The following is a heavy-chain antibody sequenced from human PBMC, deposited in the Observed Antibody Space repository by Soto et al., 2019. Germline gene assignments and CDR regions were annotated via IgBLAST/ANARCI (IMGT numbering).Heavy chain of an antibody. CDR2: IYYSGST. J-gene: IGHJ3*02. V-gene: IGHV4-39*01. CDR3: ATYEGWGMTGTGGAFDI. Sequence: PSETLSLTCTVSGGSISSSSYYWGWIRQPPGKGLEWIGSIYYSGSTYYNPSLKSRVTISVDTSKNQFSLKLSSVTASDTAVYYCATYEGWGMTGTGGAFDIWGQGTKVTVSS. D-gene: IGHD1-7*01. CDR1: GGSISSSSYY.